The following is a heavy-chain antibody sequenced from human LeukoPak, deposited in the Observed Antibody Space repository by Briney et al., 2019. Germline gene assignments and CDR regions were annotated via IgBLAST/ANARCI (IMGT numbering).Heavy chain of an antibody. CDR3: ARGFGSGRHDRYYYYYMDV. V-gene: IGHV4-59*02. CDR2: IYYNGST. Sequence: SETLSLTCTVSGGSVSNYYWSWIRQPPGKGLEWIGDIYYNGSTNYNASPKSRVTTSVDTSKNQFYLKLSSVTAADTAVYYCARGFGSGRHDRYYYYYMDVWGKGTTVIISS. D-gene: IGHD3-10*01. CDR1: GGSVSNYY. J-gene: IGHJ6*03.